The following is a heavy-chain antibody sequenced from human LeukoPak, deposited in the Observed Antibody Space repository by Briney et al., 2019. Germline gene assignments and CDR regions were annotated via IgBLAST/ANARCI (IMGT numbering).Heavy chain of an antibody. D-gene: IGHD3-10*01. CDR1: VGPIRGGFYS. Sequence: SETLSLTCTVSVGPIRGGFYSGGGIRRPPGKGLEWIGSIYDSGSTYYNPSLKSRVTISVDTSKNQFSLKLNSVTAADTAVYYCARHYGPWGQGTLVTVSS. V-gene: IGHV4-39*01. J-gene: IGHJ5*02. CDR3: ARHYGP. CDR2: IYDSGST.